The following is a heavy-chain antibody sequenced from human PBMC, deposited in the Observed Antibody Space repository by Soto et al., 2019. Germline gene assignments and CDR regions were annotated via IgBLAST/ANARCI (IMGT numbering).Heavy chain of an antibody. CDR2: ISYDGSNK. Sequence: QVQLVESGGGVVQPGRSLRLSCAASGFTFSSYAMHWVRQAPGKGLEWVAVISYDGSNKYYADPVKGRFTISRDNSKNTLYLQMNSLRAEDTAVYYCARNPGIAAAGTGFVDYWGQGTLVTVSS. J-gene: IGHJ4*02. CDR1: GFTFSSYA. D-gene: IGHD6-13*01. V-gene: IGHV3-30-3*01. CDR3: ARNPGIAAAGTGFVDY.